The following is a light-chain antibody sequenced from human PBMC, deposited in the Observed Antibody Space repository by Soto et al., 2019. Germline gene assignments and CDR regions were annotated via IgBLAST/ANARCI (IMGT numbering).Light chain of an antibody. CDR1: SSDVGGYNY. J-gene: IGLJ2*01. Sequence: QSALTQPASVSGSPGQSITISCTGTSSDVGGYNYVSWYQQNAGKAPKLMIYDVSSRPSGVSNRFSGFKSGNTASLTISGLQAEDEADYYCSSYTSGSTLLLFGGGTKLTVL. V-gene: IGLV2-14*01. CDR3: SSYTSGSTLLL. CDR2: DVS.